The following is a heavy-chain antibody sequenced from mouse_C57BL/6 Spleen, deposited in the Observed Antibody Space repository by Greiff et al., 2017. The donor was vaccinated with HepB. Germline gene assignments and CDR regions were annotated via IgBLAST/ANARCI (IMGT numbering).Heavy chain of an antibody. V-gene: IGHV3-6*01. D-gene: IGHD2-5*01. CDR1: GYSITSGYY. CDR3: ARDPYYSNYGYFDY. J-gene: IGHJ2*01. CDR2: ISYDGSN. Sequence: VQLQQSGPGLVKPSQSLSLTCSVTGYSITSGYYWNWIRQFPGNKLEWMGYISYDGSNNYNPSLKNRISITRDTSKNQFFLKLNSVTTEDTATYYCARDPYYSNYGYFDYWGQGTTLTVSS.